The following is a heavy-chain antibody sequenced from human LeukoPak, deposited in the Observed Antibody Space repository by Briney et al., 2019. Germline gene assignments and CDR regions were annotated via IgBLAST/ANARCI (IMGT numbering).Heavy chain of an antibody. CDR1: GFTLRSYT. CDR3: AKKGYYDGSGYYMYYFDH. V-gene: IGHV3-21*04. D-gene: IGHD3-22*01. J-gene: IGHJ4*02. Sequence: GGSLRLSCAASGFTLRSYTMNWVRQAPGKGLEWVSSIGISSNKIYYADSVKGRFIISRDNAKNSVYLQMNSLRAEDTAVYYCAKKGYYDGSGYYMYYFDHWGQGTLVTVSS. CDR2: IGISSNKI.